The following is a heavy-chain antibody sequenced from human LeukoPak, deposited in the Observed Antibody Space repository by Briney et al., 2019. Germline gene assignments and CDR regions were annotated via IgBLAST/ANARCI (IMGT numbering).Heavy chain of an antibody. CDR3: ARGIPGGYSQFFDY. D-gene: IGHD5-18*01. Sequence: GGSLRLSCAASGFTFSSYSMSWVRQAPGKGLEWVSSISSSSSYIYYADSVKGRFTISRDNAKSSLFLQMDSLRADDTAVYYCARGIPGGYSQFFDYWGQGALVTVSS. CDR2: ISSSSSYI. J-gene: IGHJ4*02. CDR1: GFTFSSYS. V-gene: IGHV3-21*04.